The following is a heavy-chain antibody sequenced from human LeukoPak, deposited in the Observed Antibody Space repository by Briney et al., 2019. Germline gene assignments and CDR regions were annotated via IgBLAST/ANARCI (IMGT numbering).Heavy chain of an antibody. CDR1: GYSISSGYQ. CDR3: ARDPRWLTPDCTSTSCYENYFDP. Sequence: SETLSLTCAVSGYSISSGYQWAWIRQSPGKGLEWIGSIYHGGSAHYNPSLKSRVTISVETSKNQFSLKMYSVTAADTAVYYCARDPRWLTPDCTSTSCYENYFDPWGQGTLVTVSS. J-gene: IGHJ5*02. D-gene: IGHD2-2*01. CDR2: IYHGGSA. V-gene: IGHV4-38-2*02.